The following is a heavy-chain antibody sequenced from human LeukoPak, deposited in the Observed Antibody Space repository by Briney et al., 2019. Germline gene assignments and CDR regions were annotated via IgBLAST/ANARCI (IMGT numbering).Heavy chain of an antibody. Sequence: SVKVSCKASGGTFSSYAISWVRQAPGQGLEWMGGIIPIFGTANYAQKFQGRVTITADKSTSTAYMELSSLRSEDTAVYYCARTHFLEWLLADYYYYYMDVWGKGTTVTVSS. CDR1: GGTFSSYA. CDR3: ARTHFLEWLLADYYYYYMDV. J-gene: IGHJ6*03. D-gene: IGHD3-3*01. V-gene: IGHV1-69*06. CDR2: IIPIFGTA.